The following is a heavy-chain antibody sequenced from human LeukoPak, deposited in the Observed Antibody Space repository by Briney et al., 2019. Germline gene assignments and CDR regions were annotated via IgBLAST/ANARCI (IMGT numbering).Heavy chain of an antibody. CDR3: ARDQLRYYGSNNYYSDMDF. V-gene: IGHV1-18*01. D-gene: IGHD3-10*01. CDR2: ISAYNGGT. Sequence: ASVKVSCKASGYTFTSYAIAWVRQAPGKGLEWMGWISAYNGGTNYAQKFRGRVTMTTDTSTNTGYMELRSLRSDDTAVHFCARDQLRYYGSNNYYSDMDFWGQGTTVTVSS. CDR1: GYTFTSYA. J-gene: IGHJ6*02.